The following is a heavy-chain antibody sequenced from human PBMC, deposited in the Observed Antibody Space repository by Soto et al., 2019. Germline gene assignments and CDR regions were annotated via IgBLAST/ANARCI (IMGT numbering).Heavy chain of an antibody. CDR2: IYFTGNT. CDR3: AGQTFTIAAASYGRSNWFDP. D-gene: IGHD6-25*01. V-gene: IGHV4-39*01. CDR1: GGSITSSSHF. J-gene: IGHJ5*02. Sequence: SETLSLTCSASGGSITSSSHFWGWVRQPPGKGLEWIGTIYFTGNTYYTPSLKSRLTMFIDTSKNEYSLRLNSVTAADTAVYYCAGQTFTIAAASYGRSNWFDPWGPGTLVTVSS.